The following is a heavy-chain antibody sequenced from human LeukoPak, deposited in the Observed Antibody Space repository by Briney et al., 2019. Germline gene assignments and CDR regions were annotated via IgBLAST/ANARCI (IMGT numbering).Heavy chain of an antibody. CDR1: GFTFSNYA. Sequence: GGSLRLSCAASGFTFSNYAMHWVRQAPGKGLEDGSHQYYADSVKGRFTISRDNSSNTVFLQMNSLRTEDTAVYYCARQRVGYFRSWGQGTLVTVSS. CDR2: GSHQ. D-gene: IGHD2/OR15-2a*01. J-gene: IGHJ5*02. V-gene: IGHV3-30*01. CDR3: ARQRVGYFRS.